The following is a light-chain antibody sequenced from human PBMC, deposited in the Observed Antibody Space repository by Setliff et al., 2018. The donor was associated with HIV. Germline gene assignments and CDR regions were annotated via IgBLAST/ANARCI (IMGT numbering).Light chain of an antibody. Sequence: QSVLTQPASVSGSPGQSITISCTGTNSDIGGYNYVSWYQQHPGKAPKLIISEVSNRPSGVSNRFSGSKSGNTASLTISGLQAEDEADYYCSSYTSINTFYVFGTGTKVTVL. CDR3: SSYTSINTFYV. CDR2: EVS. J-gene: IGLJ1*01. V-gene: IGLV2-14*01. CDR1: NSDIGGYNY.